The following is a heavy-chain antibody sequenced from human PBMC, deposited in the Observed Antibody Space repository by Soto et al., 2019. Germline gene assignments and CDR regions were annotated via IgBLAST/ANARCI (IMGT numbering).Heavy chain of an antibody. CDR3: ASKGVYGSGRGGRSRQYGMDV. CDR1: GGTFSSYA. J-gene: IGHJ6*02. D-gene: IGHD3-10*01. V-gene: IGHV1-69*12. CDR2: IIPIFGTA. Sequence: QVQLVQSGAEVKKPGSSVKVSCKASGGTFSSYAISWVRQAPGQGLEWMGGIIPIFGTANYAQKFQGRVTITADESTSTAYMELSSLRSEDTAVYYCASKGVYGSGRGGRSRQYGMDVWGQGTTVTVSS.